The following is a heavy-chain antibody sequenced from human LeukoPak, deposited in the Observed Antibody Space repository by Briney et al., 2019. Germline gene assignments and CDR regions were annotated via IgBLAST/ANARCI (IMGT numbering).Heavy chain of an antibody. J-gene: IGHJ4*02. CDR2: INPDSGGT. V-gene: IGHV1-2*02. Sequence: ASVKVSCKASGYTFTSYGISWMRQAPGQGLEWMGWINPDSGGTKYAQKFQDRVTMTRDTSVTTVYMELTSLISDDTAVYFCARGPASGSFDYWGQGTLVTVSS. CDR3: ARGPASGSFDY. D-gene: IGHD3-22*01. CDR1: GYTFTSYG.